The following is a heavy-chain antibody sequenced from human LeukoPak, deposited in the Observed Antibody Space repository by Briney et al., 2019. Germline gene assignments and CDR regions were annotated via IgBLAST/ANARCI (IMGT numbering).Heavy chain of an antibody. D-gene: IGHD3-10*01. CDR2: MNPNSGNT. CDR1: GYTFTTDY. V-gene: IGHV1-8*03. CDR3: ARGYGSGEQFHFDF. Sequence: ASVKVSCKASGYTFTTDYIHWVRQAPGQGLEWMGWMNPNSGNTGYAQKFQGRVTITRNTSISTAYMELSSLRSEDTAVYFCARGYGSGEQFHFDFWGHGTLVTVSS. J-gene: IGHJ4*01.